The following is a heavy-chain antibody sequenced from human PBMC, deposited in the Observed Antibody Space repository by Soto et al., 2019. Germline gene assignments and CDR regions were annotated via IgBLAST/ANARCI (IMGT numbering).Heavy chain of an antibody. J-gene: IGHJ6*03. CDR3: AKADKFGVVTLTWYYYMDV. CDR1: GFTFSSDT. CDR2: ISKTGDST. D-gene: IGHD3-3*01. V-gene: IGHV3-23*01. Sequence: GGSLRLSCAASGFTFSSDTMSWVRQAPGKGLEWVSAISKTGDSTHYADSVKGRFTISRDTSTNTLYLQMNSLRAEDTAVYYCAKADKFGVVTLTWYYYMDVWGKGTTVTVSS.